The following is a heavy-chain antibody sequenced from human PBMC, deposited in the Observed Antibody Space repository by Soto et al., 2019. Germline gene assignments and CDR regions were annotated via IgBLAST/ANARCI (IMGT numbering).Heavy chain of an antibody. J-gene: IGHJ4*02. CDR3: AREVSRGLYYFDY. D-gene: IGHD3-10*01. CDR1: GGSISSSNW. V-gene: IGHV4-4*02. CDR2: IYHSGST. Sequence: SETLSLTCAVSGGSISSSNWWSWVRQPPGKGLEWIGEIYHSGSTNYNPSLKSRVTISVDKSKNQFSLKLSSVTAADTAVYYCAREVSRGLYYFDYWGQGTLVTVSS.